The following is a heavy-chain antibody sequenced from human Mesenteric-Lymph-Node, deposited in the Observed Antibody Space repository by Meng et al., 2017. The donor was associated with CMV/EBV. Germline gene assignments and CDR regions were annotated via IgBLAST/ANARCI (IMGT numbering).Heavy chain of an antibody. Sequence: GESLKISCAASRFTFSSYSMNWVRQAPGKGLEWVSSISSSSSYIYYADSVKGRFTISRDNAKNSLYLQMNSLRAEDTAVYYCASPVRYCSGGSCPLGMDVWGQGTTVTVSS. D-gene: IGHD2-15*01. V-gene: IGHV3-21*01. CDR1: RFTFSSYS. J-gene: IGHJ6*02. CDR2: ISSSSSYI. CDR3: ASPVRYCSGGSCPLGMDV.